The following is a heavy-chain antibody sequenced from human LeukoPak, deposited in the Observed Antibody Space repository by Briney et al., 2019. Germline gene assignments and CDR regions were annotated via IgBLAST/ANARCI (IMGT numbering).Heavy chain of an antibody. J-gene: IGHJ4*02. CDR3: ARRAGAYSHPYDY. D-gene: IGHD4/OR15-4a*01. CDR1: GFTFSSYA. Sequence: GGSLRLSCAASGFTFSSYAMSWVRQAPGKGLEWVSFIYSDNTHYSDSVKGRFTISRDNSKNTLYLQMNSLRAEDTAVYYCARRAGAYSHPYDYWGQGALVTVSS. CDR2: IYSDNT. V-gene: IGHV3-53*01.